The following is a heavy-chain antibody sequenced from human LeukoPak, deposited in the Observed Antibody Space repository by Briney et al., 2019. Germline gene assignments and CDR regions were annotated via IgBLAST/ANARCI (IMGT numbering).Heavy chain of an antibody. CDR2: IDDSGNA. V-gene: IGHV4-59*01. J-gene: IGHJ3*02. CDR3: ARSDYHNSGSHTVFDAFDI. Sequence: SETLSLTCTVSGGSISRYYWSWIRRPPGKGLEWIGYIDDSGNANYNPSLKSQVTISVDKSKNQFSLKLSFVAAADTAMYYCARSDYHNSGSHTVFDAFDIWGQGTRVTVSS. D-gene: IGHD3-10*01. CDR1: GGSISRYY.